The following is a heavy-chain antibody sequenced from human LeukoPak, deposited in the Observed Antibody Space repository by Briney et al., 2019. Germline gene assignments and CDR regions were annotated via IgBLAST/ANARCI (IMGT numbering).Heavy chain of an antibody. Sequence: SETLSLTCAVYGGSFSGYYWSWIRQPPGKGLEWIGGINHSGSTNYNPSLKSRVTISVDTPKNQFSLKLSSVTAADTAVYYCARYCSSPSCYYYYGMDVWGKGTTVTVSS. CDR2: INHSGST. J-gene: IGHJ6*04. V-gene: IGHV4-34*01. D-gene: IGHD2-2*01. CDR1: GGSFSGYY. CDR3: ARYCSSPSCYYYYGMDV.